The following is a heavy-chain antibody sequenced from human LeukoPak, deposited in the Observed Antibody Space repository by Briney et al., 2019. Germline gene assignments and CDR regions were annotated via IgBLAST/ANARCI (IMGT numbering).Heavy chain of an antibody. D-gene: IGHD2-2*01. CDR2: IIPIFGTA. J-gene: IGHJ4*02. V-gene: IGHV1-69*13. Sequence: SVKVSCKASGGTFSSYAISWVRQAPGQGLEWMGGIIPIFGTANYAQKFQGRVTITADESTSTAYMELSSLRSEDTAVYYCARRGFQLLEGFDYWGQGTLVTVSS. CDR3: ARRGFQLLEGFDY. CDR1: GGTFSSYA.